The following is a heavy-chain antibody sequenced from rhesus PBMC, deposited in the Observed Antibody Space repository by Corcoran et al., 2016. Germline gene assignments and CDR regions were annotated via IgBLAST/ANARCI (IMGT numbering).Heavy chain of an antibody. V-gene: IGHV4-169*02. CDR3: ASSTGTSFDY. D-gene: IGHD7-45*01. CDR2: IYGIGSST. CDR1: GGSISSSY. Sequence: QLQLQESGPGLVKPSETLSVTCAVSGGSISSSYWSWIRQAPGKGLEWIGYIYGIGSSTNYNPSLKSRVTLSVDTSKNQLSLKLSAVTAADTAVYYCASSTGTSFDYWGQGVLVTVSS. J-gene: IGHJ4*01.